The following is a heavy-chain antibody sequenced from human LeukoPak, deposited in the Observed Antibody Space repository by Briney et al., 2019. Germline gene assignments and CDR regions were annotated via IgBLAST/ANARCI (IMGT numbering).Heavy chain of an antibody. J-gene: IGHJ4*02. D-gene: IGHD3-22*01. CDR1: GFTFSSYG. CDR3: ARDHYDSSGYSDY. Sequence: PGGSLRLSCAASGFTFSSYGMHWVRQAPGKGLEWVAVIWYDGSNKYYTDSVKGRFTISRDNSKNTLYLQMNSLRAEDTAVYYCARDHYDSSGYSDYWGQGTLVTVSS. CDR2: IWYDGSNK. V-gene: IGHV3-33*01.